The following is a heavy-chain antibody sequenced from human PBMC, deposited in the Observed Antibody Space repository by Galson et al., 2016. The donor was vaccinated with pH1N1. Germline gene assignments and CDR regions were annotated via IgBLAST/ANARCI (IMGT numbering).Heavy chain of an antibody. J-gene: IGHJ4*02. CDR1: GFSLSTSGMC. D-gene: IGHD4-17*01. CDR2: IDWDDDK. Sequence: PALVKPTQTLTLTCSFSGFSLSTSGMCVSWIRQLPGKALEWLALIDWDDDKYYSTSLKTRLTISKDTSKNQVVLTMTNMDPVDTATYYCARFLYGDYSGYFDYWGQGTLVTVSS. V-gene: IGHV2-70*01. CDR3: ARFLYGDYSGYFDY.